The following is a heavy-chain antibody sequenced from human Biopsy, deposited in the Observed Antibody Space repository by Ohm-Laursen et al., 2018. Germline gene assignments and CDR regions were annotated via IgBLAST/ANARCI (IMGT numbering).Heavy chain of an antibody. J-gene: IGHJ6*02. Sequence: SLRLSCSASGFTLSSYGMHWVRQAPGKGLEWVAVIWYDGSRQYYADSVKGRFTISRDNSKNTLYLQMNSLRAEDTAVYYCARDGAAGYGLDVWGQRTTVTVSS. CDR3: ARDGAAGYGLDV. CDR1: GFTLSSYG. V-gene: IGHV3-33*01. CDR2: IWYDGSRQ. D-gene: IGHD6-25*01.